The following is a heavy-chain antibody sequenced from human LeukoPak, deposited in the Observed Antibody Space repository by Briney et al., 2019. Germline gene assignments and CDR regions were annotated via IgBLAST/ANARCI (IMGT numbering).Heavy chain of an antibody. J-gene: IGHJ3*02. Sequence: SQTLSLTCAISGDSVSSNSATWNWIRQYPSRGLEWLGRTYYRSKWYNDYALSVKSRISINPDTSKSQFSLQLNSVTPEDTAVYYCARGDSSSWYFLGAFDIWGQGTMVTVSS. D-gene: IGHD6-13*01. V-gene: IGHV6-1*01. CDR1: GDSVSSNSAT. CDR3: ARGDSSSWYFLGAFDI. CDR2: TYYRSKWYN.